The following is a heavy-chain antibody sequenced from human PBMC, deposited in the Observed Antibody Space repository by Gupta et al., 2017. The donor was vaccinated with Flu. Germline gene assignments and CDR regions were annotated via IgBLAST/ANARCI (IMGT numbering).Heavy chain of an antibody. V-gene: IGHV3-23*01. D-gene: IGHD4-17*01. CDR3: VKDAGYGEYAY. Sequence: EVQLLESGGELAQPGGSLRLSCSASGFPFSAFGMRWVRQAPGKGLEWVSTISGSTTYYADSVKGRFTISRDTSRKTLLLQMNSLRAEDTAVYYCVKDAGYGEYAYWGQGTLVTVSS. CDR2: ISGSTT. J-gene: IGHJ4*02. CDR1: GFPFSAFG.